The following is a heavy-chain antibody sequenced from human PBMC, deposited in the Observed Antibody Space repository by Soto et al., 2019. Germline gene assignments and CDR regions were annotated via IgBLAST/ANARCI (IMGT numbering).Heavy chain of an antibody. Sequence: GGSLRLSCAASGFNFSNHWMHWVRQRPAEGLVWVSRITSDGKSKAYAESVKGRFAISRDNAKNTLYLKMNGLTAEDTAVYYCARESGDWPLNSFDPWGQGTLVTVSS. V-gene: IGHV3-74*01. J-gene: IGHJ5*02. CDR2: ITSDGKSK. CDR3: ARESGDWPLNSFDP. D-gene: IGHD2-21*02. CDR1: GFNFSNHW.